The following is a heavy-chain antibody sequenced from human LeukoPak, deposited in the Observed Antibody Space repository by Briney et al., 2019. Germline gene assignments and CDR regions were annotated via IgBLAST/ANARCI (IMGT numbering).Heavy chain of an antibody. CDR3: ARGPLGAAAAGTKAFDI. Sequence: SAKVSCKASGGTFSSYAISWGRQAPGQRLGWMGGIIPIFGTANYAQKFQGRVTITADESTSTAYMELSSLRSEDTAVYYCARGPLGAAAAGTKAFDIWGQGTMVAVSS. D-gene: IGHD6-13*01. V-gene: IGHV1-69*13. CDR1: GGTFSSYA. J-gene: IGHJ3*02. CDR2: IIPIFGTA.